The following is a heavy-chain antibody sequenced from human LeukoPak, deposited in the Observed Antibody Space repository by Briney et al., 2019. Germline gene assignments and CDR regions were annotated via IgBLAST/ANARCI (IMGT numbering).Heavy chain of an antibody. CDR2: IRTQANNDAP. J-gene: IGHJ4*02. D-gene: IGHD3-9*01. CDR3: VGDYNFLTGLNC. Sequence: GGSLRPSCAASGFTFSGSAMHWVRQASGKGLEWLGRIRTQANNDAPVYAASVKGRFTISRDDSKNTAYLQMNSLKTEDTAVYYCVGDYNFLTGLNCWGQGTLVTVSS. CDR1: GFTFSGSA. V-gene: IGHV3-73*01.